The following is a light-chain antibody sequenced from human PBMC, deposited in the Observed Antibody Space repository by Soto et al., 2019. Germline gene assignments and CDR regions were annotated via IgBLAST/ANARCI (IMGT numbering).Light chain of an antibody. Sequence: QSVLTQPPSVSGAPGQRVTISCTGSSSNIGAGYDVHWYQQLPGTAPKLLIYGNSNRPSGVPDRFSGSKSATSASLAITGLQAEDEADYYCQSYDSSLSGNVVFGGGTKLTV. CDR3: QSYDSSLSGNVV. CDR1: SSNIGAGYD. CDR2: GNS. J-gene: IGLJ2*01. V-gene: IGLV1-40*01.